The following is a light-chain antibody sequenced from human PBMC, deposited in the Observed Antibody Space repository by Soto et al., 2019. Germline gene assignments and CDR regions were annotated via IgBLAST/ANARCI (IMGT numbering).Light chain of an antibody. V-gene: IGKV1-39*01. CDR1: HNIVTY. Sequence: DIHMAQSPPSLSASVGDRVTITCRASHNIVTYLNWYQQKAGKAPSLLIYEASHLQSGVPFRFFGSGSGTDFTRTIDNLQHEDSATCYCQQSHSTPPNFGPGTKLEIK. CDR2: EAS. CDR3: QQSHSTPPN. J-gene: IGKJ2*01.